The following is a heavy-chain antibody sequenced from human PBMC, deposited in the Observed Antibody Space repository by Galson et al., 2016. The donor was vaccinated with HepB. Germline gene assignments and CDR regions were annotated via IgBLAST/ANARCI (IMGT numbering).Heavy chain of an antibody. J-gene: IGHJ5*02. CDR1: RDAITSSYW. CDR2: IYHTGST. CDR3: ARGGYSSGWLNFPNWFHP. D-gene: IGHD6-19*01. Sequence: SETLSLTCAVSRDAITSSYWWSWVRQPPGKGLEWIGEIYHTGSTSYNPSLKSRVSISADKTKDQFSLTLNSVTAADTAVYFCARGGYSSGWLNFPNWFHPWGQGILVTVSS. V-gene: IGHV4-4*02.